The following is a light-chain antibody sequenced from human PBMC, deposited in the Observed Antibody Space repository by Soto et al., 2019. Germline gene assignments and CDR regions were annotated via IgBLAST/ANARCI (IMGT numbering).Light chain of an antibody. J-gene: IGKJ2*01. V-gene: IGKV1-5*01. CDR1: QSISSW. Sequence: DIKMTQSPSTLSASVGDRVTITCRASQSISSWLAWYQQKPGKAPKLLIYDASSLESGVPSRFSGSGSGTEFTLTISSLQPDDFATYYCQQYNSYSSYTFGQGTKVDIK. CDR3: QQYNSYSSYT. CDR2: DAS.